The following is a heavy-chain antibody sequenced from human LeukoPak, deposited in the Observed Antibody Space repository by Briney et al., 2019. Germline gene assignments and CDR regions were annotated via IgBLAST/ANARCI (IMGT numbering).Heavy chain of an antibody. Sequence: ASVKVSCKASGYTFTGYYMHWVRQAPGQGLEWMGWINPNSGGTNYAQKFQGRVTMTRDTSVSTAYMELSRLRSDDTAVYYCARAPPSIAAPRPFDYWGQGTLVTVSS. D-gene: IGHD6-13*01. J-gene: IGHJ4*02. V-gene: IGHV1-2*02. CDR2: INPNSGGT. CDR3: ARAPPSIAAPRPFDY. CDR1: GYTFTGYY.